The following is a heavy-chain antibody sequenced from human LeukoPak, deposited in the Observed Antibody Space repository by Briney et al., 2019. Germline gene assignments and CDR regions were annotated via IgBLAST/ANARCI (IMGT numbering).Heavy chain of an antibody. V-gene: IGHV5-51*01. Sequence: GESLNISCKGSGYSFTSYWLGWVRQMPGKGLEGMGVIYPGESDTRYSPSFQGQVTISADKSIGTAYLQWSSLKASDTAMYYCAREGDDYGGNSVNYYYMDVWGKGTTVTVSS. CDR3: AREGDDYGGNSVNYYYMDV. D-gene: IGHD4-23*01. CDR1: GYSFTSYW. J-gene: IGHJ6*03. CDR2: IYPGESDT.